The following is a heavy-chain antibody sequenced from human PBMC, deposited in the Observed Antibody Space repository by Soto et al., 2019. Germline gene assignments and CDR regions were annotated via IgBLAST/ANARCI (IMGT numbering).Heavy chain of an antibody. CDR3: ARDPFGSYYFDY. D-gene: IGHD3-3*01. J-gene: IGHJ4*02. CDR2: ISYDGSNK. CDR1: GFTFSSYA. Sequence: QVQLVESGGGVVQPGRSLRLSCAASGFTFSSYAMHWVRQAPGKGLEWVAVISYDGSNKYYADSVKGRFTISRDNSKNTLYLQMNSLRAEDTAVYYCARDPFGSYYFDYWGQGTLVTVSS. V-gene: IGHV3-30-3*01.